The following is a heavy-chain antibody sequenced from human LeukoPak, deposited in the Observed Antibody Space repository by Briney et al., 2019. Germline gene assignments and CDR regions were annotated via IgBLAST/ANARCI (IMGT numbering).Heavy chain of an antibody. D-gene: IGHD3-3*01. CDR1: GFSFDDYA. CDR3: VRESDVWSGPGIGRPLDV. J-gene: IGHJ6*04. V-gene: IGHV3-9*01. Sequence: GRSLRLSCVGSGFSFDDYAMHWVRQVPGKGLEWVSGITWNSGSVGYADSVKGRFTVSRDNAKNSVSLQMDGLRAEDTAVYHCVRESDVWSGPGIGRPLDVWGKGTTVTVSS. CDR2: ITWNSGSV.